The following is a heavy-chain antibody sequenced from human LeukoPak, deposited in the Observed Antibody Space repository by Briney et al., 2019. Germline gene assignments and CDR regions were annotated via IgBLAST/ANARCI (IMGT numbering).Heavy chain of an antibody. CDR1: GFTFSNYW. D-gene: IGHD3-22*01. V-gene: IGHV3-23*01. CDR3: AKEGTMISNWFDP. Sequence: GGSLRLSCAASGFTFSNYWMHWVRQAPGKGLEWVSAISGSGGSTYYADSVKGRFTISRDNSKNTLYLQMNSLRAEDTAVYYCAKEGTMISNWFDPWGQGTLVTVSS. CDR2: ISGSGGST. J-gene: IGHJ5*02.